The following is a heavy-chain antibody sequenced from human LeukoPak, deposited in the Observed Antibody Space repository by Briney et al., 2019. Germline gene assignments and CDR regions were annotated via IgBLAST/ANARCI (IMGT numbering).Heavy chain of an antibody. CDR2: IYYSGNT. V-gene: IGHV4-59*01. Sequence: SETLSLTCSVSGGSISPYYWSWIRQSPGKGLEWIGYIYYSGNTNYNPSLQSRVTISVDTSKNQISLKLTSVTAADTAVYYCVREGQLANYNWFDPWGQGTLVTVSS. J-gene: IGHJ5*02. CDR3: VREGQLANYNWFDP. D-gene: IGHD6-6*01. CDR1: GGSISPYY.